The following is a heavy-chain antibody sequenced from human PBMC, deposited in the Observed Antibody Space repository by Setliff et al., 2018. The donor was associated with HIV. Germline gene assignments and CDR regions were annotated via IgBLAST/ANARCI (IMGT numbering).Heavy chain of an antibody. V-gene: IGHV4-39*01. CDR1: GGSIISDIFY. CDR3: ARYTVGSMVDY. CDR2: IYPGST. Sequence: PSETLSLTCSASGGSIISDIFYWGWIRQPPGKGLEWIGSIYPGSTKCNPSLRSRLTISLDSPTNQFSVTLSSVTAADTAMYYCARYTVGSMVDYWGPGTLVTVSS. D-gene: IGHD5-12*01. J-gene: IGHJ4*02.